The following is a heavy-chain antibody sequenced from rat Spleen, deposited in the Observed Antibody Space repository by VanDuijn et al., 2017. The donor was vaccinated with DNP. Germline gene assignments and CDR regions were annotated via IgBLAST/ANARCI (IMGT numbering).Heavy chain of an antibody. CDR1: GFAFTNYA. J-gene: IGHJ2*01. V-gene: IGHV5-17*01. CDR3: AKEALRAPFDY. Sequence: EVQLVESGGALVQPGRSLKLSCVASGFAFTNYAMAWVRQAPKEGLEWVATIFYDGSRTYYRDSVQGRFTISRDNAKSTLYLQMESLRSEDTATYYCAKEALRAPFDYWGQGIMVTVSS. CDR2: IFYDGSRT. D-gene: IGHD3-1*01.